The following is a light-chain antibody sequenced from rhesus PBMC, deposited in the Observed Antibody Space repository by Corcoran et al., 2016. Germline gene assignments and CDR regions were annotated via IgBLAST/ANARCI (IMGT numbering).Light chain of an antibody. V-gene: IGKV1S14*01. CDR2: SAS. J-gene: IGKJ2*01. CDR3: QQHNSYPYS. CDR1: QGISNY. Sequence: DIQMTQSPSSLSASVGDTVTITCRASQGISNYLAWYQQKPGTATKPLIYSASNLESGVPSRFSGSGSGTYFTLTISSLQPEGFATYYGQQHNSYPYSFGQGTKVEIK.